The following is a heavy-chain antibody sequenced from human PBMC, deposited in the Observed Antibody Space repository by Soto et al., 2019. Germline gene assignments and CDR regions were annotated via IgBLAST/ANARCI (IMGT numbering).Heavy chain of an antibody. J-gene: IGHJ4*02. D-gene: IGHD6-19*01. CDR2: ISAYNGNT. CDR3: ARVEPGGWSGYYFDY. Sequence: RASVKVSCKASGYTFTSYGISWVRQAPGQGLEWMGWISAYNGNTNYAQKLQGRVTMTTDTSTSTAYMELRSLRSDDTAVYYCARVEPGGWSGYYFDYWGQGTLVTDSS. CDR1: GYTFTSYG. V-gene: IGHV1-18*01.